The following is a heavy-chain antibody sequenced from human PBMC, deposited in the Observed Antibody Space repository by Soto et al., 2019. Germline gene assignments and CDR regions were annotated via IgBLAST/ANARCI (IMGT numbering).Heavy chain of an antibody. Sequence: GASVKVSCKASGGTFSSYAISWVRQAPGQGLEWMGGIIPIFGTANYAQKFQGRVTITADESTSTAYMELSSLRSEDTAVYYCEGYYSSSWTDFYGMDVWGQGTTVTVSS. CDR1: GGTFSSYA. J-gene: IGHJ6*02. D-gene: IGHD6-13*01. V-gene: IGHV1-69*13. CDR2: IIPIFGTA. CDR3: EGYYSSSWTDFYGMDV.